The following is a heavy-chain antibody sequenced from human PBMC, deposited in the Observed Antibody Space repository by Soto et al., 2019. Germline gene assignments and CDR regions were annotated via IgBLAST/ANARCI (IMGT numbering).Heavy chain of an antibody. CDR3: ARSDMGGYGALDV. CDR1: GYTFTNYY. J-gene: IGHJ3*01. Sequence: QVQLMQSGAEVKQPGASVKVSCKASGYTFTNYYMHWVRQVPGQGLEWMGILNPSGGGPAHPQNFRSRLNTISVTSPTTIYVELNSLRSEDTAVYFCARSDMGGYGALDVWGQGTMVTVSS. V-gene: IGHV1-46*03. CDR2: LNPSGGGP. D-gene: IGHD4-17*01.